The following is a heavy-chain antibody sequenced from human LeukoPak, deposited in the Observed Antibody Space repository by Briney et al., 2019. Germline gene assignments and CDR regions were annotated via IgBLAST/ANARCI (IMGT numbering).Heavy chain of an antibody. Sequence: SETLSLTCTVSGGSISTSSYFWGWIRQPPGKGLEWIGSIYYRGNTYFNSSLKSRVTISVDTSKNQFSLKLSSVTAADTAVYYCARGEIGNCSGGSCLNWFDPWGQGTLVTVSS. CDR1: GGSISTSSYF. J-gene: IGHJ5*02. CDR2: IYYRGNT. V-gene: IGHV4-39*07. CDR3: ARGEIGNCSGGSCLNWFDP. D-gene: IGHD2-15*01.